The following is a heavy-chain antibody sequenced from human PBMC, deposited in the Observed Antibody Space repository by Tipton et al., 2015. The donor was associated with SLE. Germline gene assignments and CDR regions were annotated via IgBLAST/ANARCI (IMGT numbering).Heavy chain of an antibody. D-gene: IGHD3-3*01. CDR1: GGSVSSGSYY. V-gene: IGHV4-31*03. CDR2: IYYSGST. CDR3: ARGNTIFGVGY. Sequence: TLSLTCTVSGGSVSSGSYYWSWIRQHPGKGLEWIGYIYYSGSTYYNPSLKSRVTISVDTSKNQFSLKLSSVTAADTAVYYCARGNTIFGVGYWGQGTLVTVSS. J-gene: IGHJ4*02.